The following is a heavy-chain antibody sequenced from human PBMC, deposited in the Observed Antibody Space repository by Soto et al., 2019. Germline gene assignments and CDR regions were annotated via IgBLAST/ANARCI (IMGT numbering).Heavy chain of an antibody. D-gene: IGHD2-2*02. CDR1: GGTFSSYA. CDR2: IIPIFGTA. V-gene: IGHV1-69*01. CDR3: ATDFYCSSTSCYTSGGDYYYGMDV. Sequence: QVQLVQSGAEVKKPGSSVKVSCKASGGTFSSYAISWVRQAPGQGLEWMGGIIPIFGTANYAQKFQGRVTITADESTSTAYMERSSLRSEDTAVYYCATDFYCSSTSCYTSGGDYYYGMDVWGQGTTVTVSS. J-gene: IGHJ6*02.